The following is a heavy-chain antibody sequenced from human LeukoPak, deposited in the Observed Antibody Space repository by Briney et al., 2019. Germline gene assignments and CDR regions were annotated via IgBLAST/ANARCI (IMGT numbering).Heavy chain of an antibody. Sequence: PGGSLRLSCAASGFTFSSYWMSWVRQAPGKGLEWVANIKPDGSEKYYVDSVKGRFTISRDNAKNSLYLQVNSLRAEDTAVYYCARKGHFDTYYYYMDVWGKGTTVTVSS. CDR2: IKPDGSEK. CDR3: ARKGHFDTYYYYMDV. J-gene: IGHJ6*03. D-gene: IGHD3-9*01. CDR1: GFTFSSYW. V-gene: IGHV3-7*01.